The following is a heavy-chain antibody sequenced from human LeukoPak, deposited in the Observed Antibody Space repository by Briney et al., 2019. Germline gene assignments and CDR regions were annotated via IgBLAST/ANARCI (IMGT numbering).Heavy chain of an antibody. CDR3: ARVPSWGSSNYFDY. J-gene: IGHJ4*02. D-gene: IGHD3-16*01. V-gene: IGHV4-39*07. CDR1: GGSISSSSYY. CDR2: IYYSGST. Sequence: SETLFLTCTVSGGSISSSSYYWGWIRQPPGKGLEWIGSIYYSGSTYYNPSLKSRVTISVDTSKNQFSLKLSSVTAADTAVYYCARVPSWGSSNYFDYWGQGTLVTVSS.